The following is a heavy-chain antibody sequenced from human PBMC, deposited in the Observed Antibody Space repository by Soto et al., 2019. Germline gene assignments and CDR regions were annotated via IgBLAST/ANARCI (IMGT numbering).Heavy chain of an antibody. Sequence: QVQLQESGPGLVKPSDTLSLTCAVSGYSISSSNWWGWIRQPPGKGLEWIGHIYYSGSIYQNPSLKIRLTMSVDTSKNQFSLKLSSVTAVDTAVYYCARTAGTAVGGPIDYWGQGTLVTVSS. D-gene: IGHD6-13*01. CDR2: IYYSGSI. V-gene: IGHV4-28*05. CDR3: ARTAGTAVGGPIDY. J-gene: IGHJ4*02. CDR1: GYSISSSNW.